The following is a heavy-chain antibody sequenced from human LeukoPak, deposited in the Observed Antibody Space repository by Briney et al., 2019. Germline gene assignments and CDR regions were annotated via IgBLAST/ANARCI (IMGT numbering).Heavy chain of an antibody. V-gene: IGHV3-11*01. J-gene: IGHJ3*02. D-gene: IGHD5-12*01. CDR3: AKGRALRLANAFDI. CDR1: GFTFCDYY. Sequence: VGSLRLSCAASGFTFCDYYMSWIRQAPGKGLEGGSYISSRVNTIYYADSVKGRFTISRDNAKTSLYLQMNSLTAEDTAVYYCAKGRALRLANAFDIWGQGTMVTVSS. CDR2: ISSRVNTI.